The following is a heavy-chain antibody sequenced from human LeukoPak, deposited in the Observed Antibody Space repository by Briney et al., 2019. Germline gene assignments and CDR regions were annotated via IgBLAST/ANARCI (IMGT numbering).Heavy chain of an antibody. J-gene: IGHJ5*01. D-gene: IGHD5-18*01. Sequence: GGSLRLSCAASGFNFPNYAMNWVRQAPGRGLEWLSTISGSGDATYFADSVRGRFTVSRDNSKNTLYLQMSSLRAEDTALYFCAKDDLMDTVNRVRNGIDSWGQGTLVTVSS. V-gene: IGHV3-23*01. CDR2: ISGSGDAT. CDR3: AKDDLMDTVNRVRNGIDS. CDR1: GFNFPNYA.